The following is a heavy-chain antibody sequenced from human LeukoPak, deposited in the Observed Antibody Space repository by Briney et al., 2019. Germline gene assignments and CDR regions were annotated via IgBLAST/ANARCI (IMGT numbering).Heavy chain of an antibody. Sequence: PGGSLRLSCAASGFTFSSYAMSWVRQAPGKGLEWVSAISGSGGSTYYADSVKGRFTISRDNAKNSLYLQMNSLRAEDTAVYYCARYKKPTPFDYWGQGTLVTVSS. V-gene: IGHV3-23*01. CDR3: ARYKKPTPFDY. CDR1: GFTFSSYA. J-gene: IGHJ4*02. CDR2: ISGSGGST. D-gene: IGHD5-12*01.